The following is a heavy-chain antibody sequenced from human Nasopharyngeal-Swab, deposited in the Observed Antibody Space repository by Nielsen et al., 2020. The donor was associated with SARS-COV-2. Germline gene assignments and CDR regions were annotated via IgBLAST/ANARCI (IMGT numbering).Heavy chain of an antibody. V-gene: IGHV3-23*01. CDR3: VKDYLREGYF. CDR2: IDSLHNT. Sequence: GESLKISCAASGFTFRSYAMTWVRQAPGMGLEWVSAIDSLHNTYYADSVKGRFTLSRDNSKNTLYLQMNSLRAEDTAVYYCVKDYLREGYFGGQGTLVTVSS. CDR1: GFTFRSYA. D-gene: IGHD3-9*01. J-gene: IGHJ4*02.